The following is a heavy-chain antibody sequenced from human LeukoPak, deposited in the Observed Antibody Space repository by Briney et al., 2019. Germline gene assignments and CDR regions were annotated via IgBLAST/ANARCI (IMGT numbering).Heavy chain of an antibody. CDR3: ARQPDARPGYFQH. D-gene: IGHD1-14*01. J-gene: IGHJ1*01. V-gene: IGHV4-38-2*01. Sequence: SDTLSLTCAVSGYSISRGYYWGWIRQPPGTGLEWIGSIYHSWRTFCNPSLKRRVTISVDTHKNQLSLNQSPVTSADAGVYHCARQPDARPGYFQHWGQGTLVTVSS. CDR1: GYSISRGYY. CDR2: IYHSWRT.